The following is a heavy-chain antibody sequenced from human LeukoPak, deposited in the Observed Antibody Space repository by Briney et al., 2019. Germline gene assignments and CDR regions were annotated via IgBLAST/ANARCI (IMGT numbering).Heavy chain of an antibody. CDR3: ARDLDDSSGYY. D-gene: IGHD3-22*01. V-gene: IGHV3-30-3*01. CDR1: GFTFSSYA. CDR2: ISYDGSNK. Sequence: PGGSLRLSCAASGFTFSSYAMHWVRRAPGKGLEWVAVISYDGSNKYYADSVKGRFTISRDNSKNTLYLQMNSLRAEDTAVYYCARDLDDSSGYYWGQGTLVTVSS. J-gene: IGHJ4*02.